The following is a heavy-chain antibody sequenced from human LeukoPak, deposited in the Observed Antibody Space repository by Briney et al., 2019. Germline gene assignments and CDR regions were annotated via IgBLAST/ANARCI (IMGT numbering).Heavy chain of an antibody. D-gene: IGHD6-19*01. CDR2: IWYDGSNK. CDR3: ARPYSSGWYSPAL. J-gene: IGHJ4*02. CDR1: GFTFSSYG. Sequence: GGSLRLSCAASGFTFSSYGMHWVRQAPGKGLEWVAVIWYDGSNKYYADSVKGRFTISRDNSKITLYLQMNSLRAEDTAVYYCARPYSSGWYSPALWGQGTLVTVSS. V-gene: IGHV3-33*01.